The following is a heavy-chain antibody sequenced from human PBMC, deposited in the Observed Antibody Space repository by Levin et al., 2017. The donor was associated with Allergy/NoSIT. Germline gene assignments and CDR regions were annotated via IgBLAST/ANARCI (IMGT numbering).Heavy chain of an antibody. V-gene: IGHV3-30*04. CDR2: ISYKGKNE. CDR1: GFTFSSYA. D-gene: IGHD2-15*01. J-gene: IGHJ5*01. CDR3: ARDGAYCTATNCYSGGWIDS. Sequence: PGGSLRLSCAASGFTFSSYAMHWVRQAPGKGLEWVALISYKGKNEYYADSVKGRFTISRDNSKNTLYLQMDSLRAEDTAVYSCARDGAYCTATNCYSGGWIDSWGQGTLVTVSS.